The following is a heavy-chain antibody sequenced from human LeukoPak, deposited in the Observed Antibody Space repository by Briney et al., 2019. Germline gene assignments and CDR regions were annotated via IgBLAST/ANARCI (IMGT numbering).Heavy chain of an antibody. Sequence: GASVKVSCKASGYTFTSYGISWVRQAPGQGLEWMGWISAYNGNTNYAQKFQGRVTMTRDTSISTAYMELSRLRSDDTAVYYCARADIAARPWVYYYYMDVWGKGTTVTVSS. D-gene: IGHD6-6*01. J-gene: IGHJ6*03. CDR1: GYTFTSYG. CDR3: ARADIAARPWVYYYYMDV. CDR2: ISAYNGNT. V-gene: IGHV1-18*01.